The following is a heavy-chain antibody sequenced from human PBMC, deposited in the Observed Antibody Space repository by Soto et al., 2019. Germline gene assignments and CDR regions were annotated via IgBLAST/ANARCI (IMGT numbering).Heavy chain of an antibody. CDR3: AKGLLDTLREGYYHYYGLDV. V-gene: IGHV3-30*18. J-gene: IGHJ6*02. Sequence: PGGSLRLSCVVSGFTFRDNGMHWVRRAPGKGLEWVAGISFDGSNKYYRDSVRGRFAISRDNSKNMLFLQMSSLRVEDTAIYYCAKGLLDTLREGYYHYYGLDVWGQGTTVTVSS. CDR1: GFTFRDNG. CDR2: ISFDGSNK. D-gene: IGHD3-9*01.